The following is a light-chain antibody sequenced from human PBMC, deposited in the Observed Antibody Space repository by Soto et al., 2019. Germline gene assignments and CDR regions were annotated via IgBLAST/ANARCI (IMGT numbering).Light chain of an antibody. Sequence: DIQMTQSPSSVSASVGDRLTITCRASQAISNWLAWYQQKPGKAPKLLIYTASNLQTGVPSRFSGSGSGTYFSLTISSLQPEDFATYYCQQSNTFPWTFGQGTKVEVK. CDR1: QAISNW. J-gene: IGKJ1*01. V-gene: IGKV1-12*01. CDR3: QQSNTFPWT. CDR2: TAS.